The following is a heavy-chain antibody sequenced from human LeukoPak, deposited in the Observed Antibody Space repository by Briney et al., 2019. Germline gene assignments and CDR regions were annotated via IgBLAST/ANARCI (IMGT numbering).Heavy chain of an antibody. V-gene: IGHV4-39*01. CDR3: ATSSGWYLQIDY. Sequence: SEALPLTCTVSGGSISSGSDYWGWMRQPPGKGLEWIGSISYSGSTYYNPSLRSRVTISVDKSKNQFSLKLNSVTAADTAVYYCATSSGWYLQIDYWGQGTLVTVSS. CDR2: ISYSGST. CDR1: GGSISSGSDY. J-gene: IGHJ4*02. D-gene: IGHD6-19*01.